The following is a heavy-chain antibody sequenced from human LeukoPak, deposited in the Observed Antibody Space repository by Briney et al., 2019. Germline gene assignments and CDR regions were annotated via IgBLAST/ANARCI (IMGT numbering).Heavy chain of an antibody. Sequence: GGSLRLSCAASGFTFSGSAMHWVRQASGKGLEWVGRIRSKANSYATAYAASVKGRFTISRDDSKNTAYLQMNSLRTEDTAVYYCTRVGATSTEHVTQANDAFDIWGQGTMVTVSS. CDR2: IRSKANSYAT. D-gene: IGHD1-26*01. CDR3: TRVGATSTEHVTQANDAFDI. CDR1: GFTFSGSA. J-gene: IGHJ3*02. V-gene: IGHV3-73*01.